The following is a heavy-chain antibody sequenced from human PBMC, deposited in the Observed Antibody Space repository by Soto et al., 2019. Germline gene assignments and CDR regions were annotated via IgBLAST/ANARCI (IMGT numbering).Heavy chain of an antibody. V-gene: IGHV3-48*01. CDR1: GFTFSSYS. CDR3: ARDLVMGIVVVPAAGVFDP. Sequence: PGGSLRLSCAASGFTFSSYSMNWVRQAPGKGLEWVSYISSSSSTIYYADSVKGRFTISRDNAKNSLYLQMNSLRAEDTAVYYCARDLVMGIVVVPAAGVFDPWGQGTLVTVSS. D-gene: IGHD2-2*03. CDR2: ISSSSSTI. J-gene: IGHJ5*02.